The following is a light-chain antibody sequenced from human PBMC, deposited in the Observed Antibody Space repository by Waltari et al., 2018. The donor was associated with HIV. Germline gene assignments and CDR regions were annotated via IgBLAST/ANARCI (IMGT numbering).Light chain of an antibody. CDR1: SYNIGAGYD. V-gene: IGLV1-40*01. CDR3: QSYDSSLSGYV. Sequence: QSVLTQPPSVSGAPGQRVTISCTGSSYNIGAGYDVHWYQQLPGAAPKLPIYDNTNRPAGVPDRISGSKSGTSASLAITGLQAEDEADYYCQSYDSSLSGYVFGTGTKVTVL. J-gene: IGLJ1*01. CDR2: DNT.